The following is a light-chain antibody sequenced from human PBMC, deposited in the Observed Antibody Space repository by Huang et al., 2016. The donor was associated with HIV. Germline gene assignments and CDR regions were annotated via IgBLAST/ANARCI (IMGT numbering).Light chain of an antibody. V-gene: IGKV4-1*01. Sequence: DIVMNQSPDSLPVSLGERATINCKSSQSVLDSSNKKNYLAWYQQKPGQPPKLLLYWASVRESGVPDRFRGSGSGTEFTLTINNLQAEDVAVYYCQQYYSTPAFGQGTNVDI. CDR1: QSVLDSSNKKNY. J-gene: IGKJ1*01. CDR3: QQYYSTPA. CDR2: WAS.